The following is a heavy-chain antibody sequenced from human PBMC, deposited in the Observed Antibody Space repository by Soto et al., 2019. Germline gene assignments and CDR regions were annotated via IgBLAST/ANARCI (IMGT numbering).Heavy chain of an antibody. CDR3: ARDRGRIVVVVAATQFDASDI. V-gene: IGHV1-69*01. CDR1: GGTFSSYA. D-gene: IGHD2-15*01. J-gene: IGHJ3*02. CDR2: IIPIFGTA. Sequence: QVQLVQSGAEVKKPGSSVKVSCKASGGTFSSYAISWVRQAPGQGLEWMGGIIPIFGTANYAQKFQGRVTITADESTSTAYMELSSLRSEDTAVYYCARDRGRIVVVVAATQFDASDIWGQGTMVTVSS.